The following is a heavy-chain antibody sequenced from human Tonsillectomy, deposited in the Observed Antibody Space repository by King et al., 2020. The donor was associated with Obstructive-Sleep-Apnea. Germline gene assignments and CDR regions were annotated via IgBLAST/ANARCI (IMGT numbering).Heavy chain of an antibody. CDR3: ARIYDYGDFHFDY. J-gene: IGHJ4*02. CDR1: GFTFSSYS. V-gene: IGHV3-21*01. CDR2: ISSSSRYI. Sequence: VQLVESGGGLVKPGGSLRLSCAASGFTFSSYSMNWVRQAPGKGLEWVSSISSSSRYIYYADSVKGRFTISRDNAKNSLYLQMNSLRAEDTAVYYCARIYDYGDFHFDYWGQGTLVTVSS. D-gene: IGHD4-17*01.